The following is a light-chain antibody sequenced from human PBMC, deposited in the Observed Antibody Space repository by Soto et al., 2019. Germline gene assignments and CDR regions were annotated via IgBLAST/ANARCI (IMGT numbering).Light chain of an antibody. Sequence: QSSLTLPASVSGSCGQSITISCTGTISDVGGYNYVSWYQQQSGKAPKLIIHEVSNRPSGVSNRFSGSKSGNTASLTISGLQAEDEADYYCESYTSSRAYVFGIGTKVTVL. CDR3: ESYTSSRAYV. CDR2: EVS. CDR1: ISDVGGYNY. V-gene: IGLV2-14*01. J-gene: IGLJ1*01.